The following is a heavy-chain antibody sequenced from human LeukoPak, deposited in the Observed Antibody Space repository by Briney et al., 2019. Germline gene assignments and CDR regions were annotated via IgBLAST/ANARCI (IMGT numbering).Heavy chain of an antibody. CDR3: AKDEDSSGYSPGDH. CDR1: GFTFSSYW. CDR2: IKQDGSEK. D-gene: IGHD3-22*01. Sequence: GGSLRLSCAASGFTFSSYWMSWVRQAPGKGLEWVANIKQDGSEKYYVDSVKGRFTISRDNAKNSLYLQMNSLRAEDTALYYCAKDEDSSGYSPGDHWGQGTLVTVSS. V-gene: IGHV3-7*03. J-gene: IGHJ4*02.